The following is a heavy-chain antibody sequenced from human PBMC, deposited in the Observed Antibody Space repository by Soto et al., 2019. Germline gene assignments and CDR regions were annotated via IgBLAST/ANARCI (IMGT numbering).Heavy chain of an antibody. J-gene: IGHJ5*02. D-gene: IGHD3-9*01. V-gene: IGHV3-30*18. CDR3: AKPYDILPQTLDP. CDR2: ISYDGSNK. Sequence: GGSLRLSCAASGFTFSSYGMHWVRQAPGKGLEWVAVISYDGSNKYYADSVKGRFTISRDNSKNTLYLQMNSLRAEDTAVYYCAKPYDILPQTLDPWGQGTLVTVSS. CDR1: GFTFSSYG.